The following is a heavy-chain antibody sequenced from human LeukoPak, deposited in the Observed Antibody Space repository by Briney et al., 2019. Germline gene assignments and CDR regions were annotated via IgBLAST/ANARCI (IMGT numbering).Heavy chain of an antibody. Sequence: GRSLRLSCVASGFTFSSYGMHWVRQAPGKGLEWVAVIWYDGSNKYYADSVKGRFTISRDNSKNTLYLQMNSLRAEDTAVYYCARDDGQLWFDYWGQGTLVTVSS. V-gene: IGHV3-33*01. CDR1: GFTFSSYG. D-gene: IGHD5-18*01. CDR2: IWYDGSNK. CDR3: ARDDGQLWFDY. J-gene: IGHJ4*02.